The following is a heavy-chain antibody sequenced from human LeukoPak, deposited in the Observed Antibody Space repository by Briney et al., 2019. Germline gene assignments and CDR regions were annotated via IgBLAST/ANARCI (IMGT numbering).Heavy chain of an antibody. V-gene: IGHV3-23*01. D-gene: IGHD3-22*01. Sequence: PGGSLRLTCAASGFSFGRYVMSWVRQAPEKGLEWVSAISGSGDYPYYADSVKCRFTISRDNFKNTLYLQMDSLRAEDTAVYYCAKATMTVVVFSIQYCGQGTLVTVSS. CDR1: GFSFGRYV. CDR2: ISGSGDYP. CDR3: AKATMTVVVFSIQY. J-gene: IGHJ1*01.